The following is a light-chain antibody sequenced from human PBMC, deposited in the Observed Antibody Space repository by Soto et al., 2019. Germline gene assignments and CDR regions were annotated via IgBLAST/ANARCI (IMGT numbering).Light chain of an antibody. CDR3: QKYNNWPPVT. Sequence: EIVMTQSPATLSVSPGERATLSCRASQSVSSNLAWYQQKPGQAPRLLIYGASTRATGIPARFSGSGSGTEFTITISSLQSEDFAVYYCQKYNNWPPVTFGQGTKVEIK. V-gene: IGKV3-15*01. CDR2: GAS. CDR1: QSVSSN. J-gene: IGKJ1*01.